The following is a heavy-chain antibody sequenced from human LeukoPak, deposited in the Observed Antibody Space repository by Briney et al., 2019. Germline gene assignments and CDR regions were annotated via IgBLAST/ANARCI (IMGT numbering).Heavy chain of an antibody. D-gene: IGHD3-16*02. CDR1: GYTFTSYD. CDR2: MNPNSGNT. Sequence: ASVKVSCKASGYTFTSYDINWVRQATGQGLEWMGWMNPNSGNTGYARKLQGRVTMTRNTSISTAYMELSSLRSEDTAVYYCARVGGVIVNDAFDIWGQGTMVTVSS. J-gene: IGHJ3*02. CDR3: ARVGGVIVNDAFDI. V-gene: IGHV1-8*01.